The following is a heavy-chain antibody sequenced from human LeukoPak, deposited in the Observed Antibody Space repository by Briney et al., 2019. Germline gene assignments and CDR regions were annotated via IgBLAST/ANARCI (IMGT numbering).Heavy chain of an antibody. CDR1: GFTLSSNY. CDR3: ARDYCSSSICAVDF. J-gene: IGHJ4*02. Sequence: GGSLRLSCAPSGFTLSSNYMSWVRQAPGKGLEWVSVIYSGGSTYNADSVKGRLPISRDNSKNTLYPQMNSLRAEDTAVYYCARDYCSSSICAVDFWGQGTLVTVSS. V-gene: IGHV3-66*02. D-gene: IGHD2-2*01. CDR2: IYSGGST.